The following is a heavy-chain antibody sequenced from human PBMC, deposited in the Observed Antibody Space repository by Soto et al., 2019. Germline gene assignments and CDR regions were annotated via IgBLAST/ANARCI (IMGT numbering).Heavy chain of an antibody. CDR3: ASSGWFGDYELDY. CDR2: INPSGGST. Sequence: QVQLVQSGVEVKKPGASVKVSCKASGYTFTSYYMHWVRQAPGQGLEWMGIINPSGGSTSYAQKFQGRVTMTRDTSTSTVYRELSSLRSEDTAVYYCASSGWFGDYELDYWGQGTLVTVSS. CDR1: GYTFTSYY. J-gene: IGHJ4*02. V-gene: IGHV1-46*03. D-gene: IGHD3-10*01.